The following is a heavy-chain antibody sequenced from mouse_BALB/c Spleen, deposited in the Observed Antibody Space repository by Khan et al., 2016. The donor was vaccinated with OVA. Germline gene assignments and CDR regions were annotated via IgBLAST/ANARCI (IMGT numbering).Heavy chain of an antibody. Sequence: VQLQQSGPELVRPGVPVKIPCKGSGYTSTDYAMSWSKKSHAESLERIGLISTYSGIPNYKQKFKGMAQMTVAKSSTTANMELARLTSEDSAIYYCARPAYDGYYDYWGQGTTLTVSS. CDR2: ISTYSGIP. CDR3: ARPAYDGYYDY. V-gene: IGHV1S137*01. J-gene: IGHJ2*01. D-gene: IGHD2-3*01. CDR1: GYTSTDYA.